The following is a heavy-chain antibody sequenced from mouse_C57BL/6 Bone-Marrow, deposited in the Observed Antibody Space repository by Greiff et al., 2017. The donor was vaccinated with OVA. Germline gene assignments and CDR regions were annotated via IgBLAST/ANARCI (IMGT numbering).Heavy chain of an antibody. D-gene: IGHD2-2*01. V-gene: IGHV1-9*01. J-gene: IGHJ2*01. CDR1: GYTFTGYW. CDR2: ILPGSGST. CDR3: ASGYDDGYFDY. Sequence: VNLVESGAELMKPGASVKLSCKATGYTFTGYWIEWVKQRPGHGLEWLGAILPGSGSTYYNEQFKGKALFTAEPSYNTAYMQRSSLTTEDSAIYYCASGYDDGYFDYWVQGTTLTVSS.